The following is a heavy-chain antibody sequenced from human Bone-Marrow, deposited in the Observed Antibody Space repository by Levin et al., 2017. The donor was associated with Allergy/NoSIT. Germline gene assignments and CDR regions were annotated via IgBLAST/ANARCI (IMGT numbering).Heavy chain of an antibody. CDR2: IWFDGSDK. J-gene: IGHJ4*02. CDR3: ARGGEAASSTFDY. Sequence: GGSLRLSCAASGFTFSSYGMHWVRQAPGKGLEWVAIIWFDGSDKYYADSVKGRFTISRDNSKNTLHLQMNSLRVEDTAVYYCARGGEAASSTFDYWGQGALVTVSS. CDR1: GFTFSSYG. V-gene: IGHV3-33*01. D-gene: IGHD3-16*01.